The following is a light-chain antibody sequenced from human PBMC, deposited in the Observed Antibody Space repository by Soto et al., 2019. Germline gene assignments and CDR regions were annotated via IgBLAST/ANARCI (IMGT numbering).Light chain of an antibody. J-gene: IGKJ4*01. CDR2: GAS. CDR1: QSVRSN. Sequence: EIGMPQSPAPLSVSPGERVTLSCRSSQSVRSNLAWSQQKPGQVPRVLIYGASTRAIGIPDRFSGSGSGTEFTLTVSSLQSEDVAVYYCQHYSNVWGFGGGTKVESK. CDR3: QHYSNVWG. V-gene: IGKV3-15*01.